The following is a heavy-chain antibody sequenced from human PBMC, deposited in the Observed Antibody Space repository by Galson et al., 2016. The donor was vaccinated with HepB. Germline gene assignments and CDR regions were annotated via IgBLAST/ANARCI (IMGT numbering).Heavy chain of an antibody. V-gene: IGHV3-33*01. CDR1: GLSFSVRG. D-gene: IGHD2-15*01. CDR2: IWNDGRTT. CDR3: ATDGPPTVVVGAALDS. J-gene: IGHJ5*01. Sequence: SLRLSCATSGLSFSVRGMHWVRQAPGKGLEWVAVIWNDGRTTYYGDSVKGRFIISRDNSRETLYLQMNSPRVDDTAIYYCATDGPPTVVVGAALDSWGQGTLVTVSS.